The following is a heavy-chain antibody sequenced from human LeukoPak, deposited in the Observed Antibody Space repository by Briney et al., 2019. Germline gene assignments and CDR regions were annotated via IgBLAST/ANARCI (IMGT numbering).Heavy chain of an antibody. J-gene: IGHJ4*02. CDR1: GGTYSSYA. Sequence: SVKVSCKASGGTYSSYAISWVRQTPGQTLDRMEGIIHIFHTANYAQRFQRRVTMTADESTRTAYMELSSLRAEDTGVYEGDCDVVGPCLYVFGYWGQGTLVTVSS. V-gene: IGHV1-69*13. CDR3: DCDVVGPCLYVFGY. D-gene: IGHD2-21*01. CDR2: IIHIFHTA.